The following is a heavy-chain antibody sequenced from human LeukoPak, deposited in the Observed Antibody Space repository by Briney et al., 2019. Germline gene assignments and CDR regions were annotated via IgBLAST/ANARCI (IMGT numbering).Heavy chain of an antibody. Sequence: PGGSLRLSCAASGFTFSSYAMSWVRQAPGKGLEWVSAISGSGGGTYYADSVKGRFTISRDSSKNTLYLQMNSLRAEDTAIYYCAKDKGWGYSAYDFYGMDVWGQGTTVTVSS. J-gene: IGHJ6*02. CDR1: GFTFSSYA. CDR3: AKDKGWGYSAYDFYGMDV. V-gene: IGHV3-23*01. D-gene: IGHD1-1*01. CDR2: ISGSGGGT.